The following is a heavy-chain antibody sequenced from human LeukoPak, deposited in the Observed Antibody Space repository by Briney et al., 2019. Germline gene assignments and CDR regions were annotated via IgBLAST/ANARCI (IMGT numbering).Heavy chain of an antibody. CDR2: ISGSGGST. CDR1: GFTFSSYA. CDR3: AKDLYSSSWNFDY. J-gene: IGHJ4*02. Sequence: GGSLRLSCVASGFTFSSYALSWVRQAPGKGLEWVSAISGSGGSTYYADSVKGRFTISRDNSKNTLYLQMNSLRAEDTAVYYCAKDLYSSSWNFDYWGQGTLVTVSS. V-gene: IGHV3-23*01. D-gene: IGHD6-13*01.